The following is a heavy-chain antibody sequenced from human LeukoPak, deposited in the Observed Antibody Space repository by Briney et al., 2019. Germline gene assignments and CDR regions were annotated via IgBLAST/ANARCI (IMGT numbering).Heavy chain of an antibody. CDR1: GGSISSYY. CDR3: ASTTYYYDSSGYYFLDY. V-gene: IGHV4-59*12. D-gene: IGHD3-22*01. CDR2: IYYSGST. Sequence: SETLSLTCTVSGGSISSYYWSWIRQPPGKGLEWIGYIYYSGSTNYNPSLQNRVTMSVDTSKNQFSLKLSSVTAADTAVYYCASTTYYYDSSGYYFLDYWGQGTLVTVSS. J-gene: IGHJ4*02.